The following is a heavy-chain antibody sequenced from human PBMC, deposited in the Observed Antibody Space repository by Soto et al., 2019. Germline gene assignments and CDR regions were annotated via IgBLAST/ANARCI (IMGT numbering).Heavy chain of an antibody. J-gene: IGHJ4*02. CDR3: ARDLGGSTFDY. Sequence: GGSLRLSCAASGFTFSSSGMHWVRQAPGKGLEWVAVIWSDENNKYYADSVKGRFTISRDNSKNTLYLQMNSLRAEDTAVYYCARDLGGSTFDYWGQGTLVTVSS. D-gene: IGHD2-2*01. CDR1: GFTFSSSG. CDR2: IWSDENNK. V-gene: IGHV3-33*01.